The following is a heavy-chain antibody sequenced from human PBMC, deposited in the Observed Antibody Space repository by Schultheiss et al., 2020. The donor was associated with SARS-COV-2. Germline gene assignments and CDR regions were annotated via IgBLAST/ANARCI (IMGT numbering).Heavy chain of an antibody. V-gene: IGHV1-18*01. CDR3: ARGNYYYYGMDV. Sequence: GESLKISCKGSGYSFTSYGISWVRQAPGQGLEWMGWINVGNDNTKYSQKFQGRVTITADESTSTAYMELSRLRSDDTAVYYCARGNYYYYGMDVWGQGTTVTVSS. J-gene: IGHJ6*02. CDR2: INVGNDNT. CDR1: GYSFTSYG.